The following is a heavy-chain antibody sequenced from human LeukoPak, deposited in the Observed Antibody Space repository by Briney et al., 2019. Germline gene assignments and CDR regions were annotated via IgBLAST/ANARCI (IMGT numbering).Heavy chain of an antibody. V-gene: IGHV3-23*01. CDR2: ISNSGGDT. J-gene: IGHJ6*04. CDR1: GFTFSNYA. Sequence: GGSLRLSCAASGFTFSNYAMSWVRQAPGRGLEWVLGISNSGGDTQYADSVKGRFTISRDNAKNSLYLQMNSLRAEDTAVYYCAELGITMIGGVWGKGTTVTISS. D-gene: IGHD3-10*02. CDR3: AELGITMIGGV.